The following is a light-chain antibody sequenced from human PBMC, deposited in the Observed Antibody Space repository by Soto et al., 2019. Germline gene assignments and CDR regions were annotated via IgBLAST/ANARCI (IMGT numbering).Light chain of an antibody. Sequence: EIVVKQSPGTLSLTKGERATLSCRASQSVSSNLAWYQQEPGQAPRLLIYGASTKATGFPARFSGSGSGTEFTLTISSLQSEDFAVYYCQQYSSWPPITFGQVRRLEIK. CDR2: GAS. V-gene: IGKV3-15*01. J-gene: IGKJ5*01. CDR1: QSVSSN. CDR3: QQYSSWPPIT.